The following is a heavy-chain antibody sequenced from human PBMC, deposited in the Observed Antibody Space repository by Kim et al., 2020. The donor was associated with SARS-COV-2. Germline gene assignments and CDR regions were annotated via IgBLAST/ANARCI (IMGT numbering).Heavy chain of an antibody. V-gene: IGHV1-46*01. D-gene: IGHD2-21*02. CDR3: ARDVVVTATPTNLFDY. J-gene: IGHJ4*02. CDR1: GYTFTSYY. Sequence: ASVKVSCKASGYTFTSYYMHWVRQAPGQGLEWMGIINPSGGSTSYAQKFQGRVTMTRDTSTSTVYMELSSLRSEDTAVYYCARDVVVTATPTNLFDYWGQGTLVTVSS. CDR2: INPSGGST.